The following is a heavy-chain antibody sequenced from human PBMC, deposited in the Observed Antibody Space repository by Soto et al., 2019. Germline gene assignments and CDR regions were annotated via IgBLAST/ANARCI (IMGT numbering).Heavy chain of an antibody. J-gene: IGHJ4*02. D-gene: IGHD2-21*01. CDR3: ARERGLTVSTLLGY. Sequence: ASVKVSCKASGYTFTSYGINWVRQAPGQGLEWMGRISTFSGNTKFAPKFQGRVTMTTDTDTTTVYMELRSLRSNDTAVYYCARERGLTVSTLLGYWGQGTLVTVSS. V-gene: IGHV1-18*01. CDR1: GYTFTSYG. CDR2: ISTFSGNT.